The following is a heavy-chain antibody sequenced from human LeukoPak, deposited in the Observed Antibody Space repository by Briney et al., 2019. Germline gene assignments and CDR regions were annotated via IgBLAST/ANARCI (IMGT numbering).Heavy chain of an antibody. Sequence: PSETLSLTCAVSGGSISSSNWWSWVRQPPGKGLEWIGEIYHSGSTNYNPSLKSRVTISLDKSKNQFSLKLSSVTAADTAVYYCARGYSNSWYDYWGQGTLVTVSS. D-gene: IGHD6-13*01. J-gene: IGHJ4*02. CDR3: ARGYSNSWYDY. CDR2: IYHSGST. V-gene: IGHV4-4*02. CDR1: GGSISSSNW.